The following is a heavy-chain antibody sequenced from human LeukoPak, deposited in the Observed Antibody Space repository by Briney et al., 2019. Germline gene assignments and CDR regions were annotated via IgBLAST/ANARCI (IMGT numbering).Heavy chain of an antibody. J-gene: IGHJ4*02. V-gene: IGHV3-53*05. CDR2: IYSGGST. CDR1: GFTVSSNY. D-gene: IGHD1-26*01. CDR3: ARDLSSGSYYRTFDY. Sequence: GGSLRLSCAASGFTVSSNYMSWVRQAPGKGLEWVSVIYSGGSTYYADSVKGRFTISRDNSKNTLYLQMNSLRAEDTAVYYCARDLSSGSYYRTFDYWGQGTLVTVSS.